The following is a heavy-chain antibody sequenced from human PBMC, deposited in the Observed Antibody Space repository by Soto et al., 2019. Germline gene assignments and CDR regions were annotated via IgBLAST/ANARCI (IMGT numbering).Heavy chain of an antibody. CDR3: ATAPETYRPAGYYINHFDP. CDR2: FFYGGMT. J-gene: IGHJ5*02. Sequence: SQTMSLTSTVYGASFTSNSYFWGWILKAPWKGLEWIASFFYGGMTYHNPSLKSRVSMSVDTSKSQVSLRLISLTAADTAVYDCATAPETYRPAGYYINHFDPWGQGTLVTVSS. V-gene: IGHV4-39*01. CDR1: GASFTSNSYF. D-gene: IGHD3-22*01.